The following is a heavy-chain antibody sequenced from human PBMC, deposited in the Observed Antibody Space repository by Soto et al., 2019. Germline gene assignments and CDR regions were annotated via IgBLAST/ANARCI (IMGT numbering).Heavy chain of an antibody. D-gene: IGHD3-22*01. V-gene: IGHV1-2*02. CDR3: ARDLIVDGPDNYAMDV. CDR1: GYSLRNNY. Sequence: ASVKVSCKASGYSLRNNYIHWVRQAPGQGLEWLGWINPNGSGTVYAQKFQGRVTMTRDTSLTTVYMQLNRLTADDTAVYYCARDLIVDGPDNYAMDVWGQGTTVTVSS. CDR2: INPNGSGT. J-gene: IGHJ6*02.